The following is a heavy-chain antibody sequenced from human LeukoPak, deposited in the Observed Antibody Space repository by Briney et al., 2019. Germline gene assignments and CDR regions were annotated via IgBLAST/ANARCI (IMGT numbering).Heavy chain of an antibody. CDR3: ARGSMEGSHFDY. J-gene: IGHJ4*02. CDR2: IRYDGSNT. V-gene: IGHV3-30*02. Sequence: PGGSLRLSCAASGFTFNNYGMHWVRQAPGKGLEWLAFIRYDGSNTYYADSVKGRFTVSRDDSKNTLYLQMNSLRAEDTAVYYCARGSMEGSHFDYWGQGTLVTVSS. D-gene: IGHD3-3*01. CDR1: GFTFNNYG.